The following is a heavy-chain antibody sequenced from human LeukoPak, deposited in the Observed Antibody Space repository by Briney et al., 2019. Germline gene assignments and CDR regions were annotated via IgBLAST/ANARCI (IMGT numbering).Heavy chain of an antibody. D-gene: IGHD3-22*01. CDR2: IFYTGNT. CDR3: ARHKPDPHYDSQIY. CDR1: GGSLSSGSYY. J-gene: IGHJ4*02. Sequence: SETLSLTCTVSGGSLSSGSYYWGWIRQPPGKGLEWIGSIFYTGNTYNNPSLKSRVTISVDTSKSQFSLKLGSVTAADTAVYYCARHKPDPHYDSQIYWGQGTLVTVSS. V-gene: IGHV4-39*01.